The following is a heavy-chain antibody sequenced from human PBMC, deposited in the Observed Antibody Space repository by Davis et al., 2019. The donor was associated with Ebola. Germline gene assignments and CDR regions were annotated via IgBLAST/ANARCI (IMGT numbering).Heavy chain of an antibody. J-gene: IGHJ4*02. CDR3: ARKSSGYDSPVFDY. CDR1: GFTFSSYA. CDR2: ISSSSSYI. V-gene: IGHV3-23*01. D-gene: IGHD5-12*01. Sequence: GGSLRLSCAASGFTFSSYAMSWVRQAPGKGLEWVSSISSSSSYIYYADSVKGRFTISRDNSKNTLYLQMNSLRAEDTAVYYCARKSSGYDSPVFDYWGQGTLVTVSS.